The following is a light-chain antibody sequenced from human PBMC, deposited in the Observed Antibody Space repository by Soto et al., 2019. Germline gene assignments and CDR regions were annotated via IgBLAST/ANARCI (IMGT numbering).Light chain of an antibody. CDR3: SSYTSSNTVI. V-gene: IGLV2-14*01. Sequence: QSVPTQPASVSASPGQSITISCTGTSSDIGGYNFVSWYQHHPDKAPKLMIYEVSNRPSGVSNRFSGSKSGNTASLTISGLQAEDEADYYCSSYTSSNTVIFGGGTQLTVL. CDR1: SSDIGGYNF. CDR2: EVS. J-gene: IGLJ2*01.